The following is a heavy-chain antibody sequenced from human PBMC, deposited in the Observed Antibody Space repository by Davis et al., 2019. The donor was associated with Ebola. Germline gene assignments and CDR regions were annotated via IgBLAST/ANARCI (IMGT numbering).Heavy chain of an antibody. D-gene: IGHD1-26*01. CDR2: IKSKIDGGTT. J-gene: IGHJ4*02. CDR1: GFVFSDYY. V-gene: IGHV3-15*06. Sequence: GGSLRLSCAGCGFVFSDYYIHWVRQAPGKGLEWVGRIKSKIDGGTTHYAARVKGRFTISRDDSKNTLYLRMNRLKTEDTALYYCTRGTGTYDWGQGTLVTVST. CDR3: TRGTGTYD.